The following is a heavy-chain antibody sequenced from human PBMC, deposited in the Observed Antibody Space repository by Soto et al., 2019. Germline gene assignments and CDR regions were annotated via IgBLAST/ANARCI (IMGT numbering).Heavy chain of an antibody. V-gene: IGHV3-23*01. D-gene: IGHD1-1*01. J-gene: IGHJ4*02. CDR2: ISGSGDEI. Sequence: GGSLRLSCEGPGFIFSNYVMTWVRQAPGKGLEWVSGISGSGDEILYADSVQGRFTISRDNSKNMLYLQMNSLRADDTAVYFCAKEGLERLFNFDSWGQGTLVTVSS. CDR1: GFIFSNYV. CDR3: AKEGLERLFNFDS.